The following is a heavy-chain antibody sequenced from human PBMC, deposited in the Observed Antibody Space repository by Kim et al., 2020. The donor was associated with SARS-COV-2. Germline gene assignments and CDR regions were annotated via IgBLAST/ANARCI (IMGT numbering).Heavy chain of an antibody. J-gene: IGHJ3*02. V-gene: IGHV1-69*01. CDR3: VAFDI. Sequence: IPIFGTANYAQKFQGRVTLTADESTSTAYMELSSLRSEDTAVYYCVAFDIWGQGTMVTVSS. CDR2: IPIFGTA.